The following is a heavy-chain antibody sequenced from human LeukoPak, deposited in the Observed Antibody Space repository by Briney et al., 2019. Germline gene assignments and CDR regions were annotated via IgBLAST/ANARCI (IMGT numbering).Heavy chain of an antibody. J-gene: IGHJ6*03. CDR1: GGSISSGSYY. CDR3: ARWVTMVHGDYYYYYMDV. CDR2: IYTSGST. V-gene: IGHV4-61*02. Sequence: SQTLSLSCTVSGGSISSGSYYWSWIRQPAGKGLEWIGRIYTSGSTNYNPSLKSRVTISVDTSKNQFSLKLSSVTAADTAVYYCARWVTMVHGDYYYYYMDVWGKGTTVTVSS. D-gene: IGHD3-10*01.